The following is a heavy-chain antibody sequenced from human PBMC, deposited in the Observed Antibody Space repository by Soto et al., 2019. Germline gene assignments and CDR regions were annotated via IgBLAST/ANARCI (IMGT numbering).Heavy chain of an antibody. CDR1: GFTFTSSA. CDR2: IVVGSGNT. J-gene: IGHJ6*02. Sequence: SVKVSCKASGFTFTSSAVQWVRQARGQRLEWIGWIVVGSGNTNYAQKFQERVTITRDMSTSTAYMELSSLRSEDTAVYYCAADGSGSRSHYYYYYGMDVWGQGTTVTVSS. CDR3: AADGSGSRSHYYYYYGMDV. D-gene: IGHD1-26*01. V-gene: IGHV1-58*01.